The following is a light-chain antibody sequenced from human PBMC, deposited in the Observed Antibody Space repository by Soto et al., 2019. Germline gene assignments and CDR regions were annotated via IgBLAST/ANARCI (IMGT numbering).Light chain of an antibody. J-gene: IGLJ2*01. Sequence: QSALTQPASVSASPGQSITISCTGSSSDIGTYTFVSWYQQHPGKVPKLMVYDVVNRPSGVSNRFSGSKSGNTASLTISGLQAEDEADYYCSSYTTSSTVLFGGGTKLTV. V-gene: IGLV2-14*03. CDR2: DVV. CDR1: SSDIGTYTF. CDR3: SSYTTSSTVL.